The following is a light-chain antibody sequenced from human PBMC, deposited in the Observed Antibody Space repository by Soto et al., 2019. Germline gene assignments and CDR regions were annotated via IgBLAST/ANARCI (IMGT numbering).Light chain of an antibody. CDR3: QQRST. CDR2: DAS. V-gene: IGKV3-11*01. Sequence: DIVLTQSPATLSLSPGERATLSCRASQSVSSYLAWYQQKPGQAPRLLIYDASNRATAIPARFSGSGSGTDFTLTISSLEPEDFAVYYCQQRSTFGGGTKVQIK. J-gene: IGKJ4*01. CDR1: QSVSSY.